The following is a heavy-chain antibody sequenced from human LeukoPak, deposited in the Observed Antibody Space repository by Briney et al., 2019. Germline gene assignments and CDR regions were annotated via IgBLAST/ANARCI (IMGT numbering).Heavy chain of an antibody. D-gene: IGHD3-16*02. Sequence: GGSLRLSCAASGFTFSSYWMSWVRQAPGKGREWVANIKQDGSEKYYVDSVKGRFTISRDNAKNSLYLQMNSLRAEDTAVYYCARGDAYYDYVWGSYRYLDYWGQGTLVTVSS. V-gene: IGHV3-7*01. CDR3: ARGDAYYDYVWGSYRYLDY. CDR1: GFTFSSYW. J-gene: IGHJ4*02. CDR2: IKQDGSEK.